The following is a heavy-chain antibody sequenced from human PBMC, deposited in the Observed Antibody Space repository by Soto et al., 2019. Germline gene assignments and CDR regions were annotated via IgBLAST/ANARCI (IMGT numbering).Heavy chain of an antibody. V-gene: IGHV3-7*05. J-gene: IGHJ6*02. D-gene: IGHD2-15*01. CDR2: IKQDGSEK. Sequence: GGSLRLSCAASEFTFSSYWMSWVRQAPGKGLEWVATIKQDGSEKYYVDSVKGRFTISRDNAKNSLYLQMNGLRAEDTAVYYCARGAVVVVAAKGYYYGMDVWGQGTTVTVSS. CDR1: EFTFSSYW. CDR3: ARGAVVVVAAKGYYYGMDV.